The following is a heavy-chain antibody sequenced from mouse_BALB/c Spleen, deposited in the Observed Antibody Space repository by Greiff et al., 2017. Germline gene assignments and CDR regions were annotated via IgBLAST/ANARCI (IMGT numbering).Heavy chain of an antibody. CDR3: VRGWRGGMDY. V-gene: IGHV2-9-2*01. D-gene: IGHD2-3*01. Sequence: VQLVESGPGLVAPSQSLSITCTVSGFSLTSYDISWIRQPPGKGLEWLGVIWTGGGTNYNSAFMSRLSISKDNSKSQVFLKMNSLQTDDTAIYYCVRGWRGGMDYWGQGTSVTVSS. CDR2: IWTGGGT. J-gene: IGHJ4*01. CDR1: GFSLTSYD.